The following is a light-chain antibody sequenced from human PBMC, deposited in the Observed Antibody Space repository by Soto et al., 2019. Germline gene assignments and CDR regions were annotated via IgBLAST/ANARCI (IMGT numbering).Light chain of an antibody. CDR2: WAS. J-gene: IGKJ3*01. Sequence: DIVMTQSPDSLAVSLGEWATINCKSSQSVLYSSNNKNYLAWYQKKPGQPPKLLIYWASTRESVVPDRFSGSGSGTYFTLTISSLQAEDVAIYYCQQYYSTPSFGPGTKVDIK. CDR3: QQYYSTPS. CDR1: QSVLYSSNNKNY. V-gene: IGKV4-1*01.